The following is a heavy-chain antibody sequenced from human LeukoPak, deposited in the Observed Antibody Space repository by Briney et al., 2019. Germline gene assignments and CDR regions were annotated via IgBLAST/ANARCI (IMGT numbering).Heavy chain of an antibody. D-gene: IGHD1-26*01. J-gene: IGHJ4*02. V-gene: IGHV3-23*01. CDR2: ISGSGGST. Sequence: GGSLRLSCAASGFTFSSYAMSWVRQAPGKGLEWVSAISGSGGSTYYADSVKGRFTISRDNSKNTLYLQMNSPRAEDTAVYYCAKVGIVGATTYYFDYWGQGTLVTVSS. CDR1: GFTFSSYA. CDR3: AKVGIVGATTYYFDY.